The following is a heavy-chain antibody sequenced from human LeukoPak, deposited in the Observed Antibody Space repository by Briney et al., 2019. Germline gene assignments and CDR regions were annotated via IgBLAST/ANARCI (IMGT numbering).Heavy chain of an antibody. Sequence: SETLSLTCSVSGYSISSGFYWGWIRQPPGKGLEWIGSIFHSGSTYYNPSLKSRVTISVDTSKTQFSLNLRSVTAADTAVYYCARANYYDTSGYSRGAFDIWGQGTMVTVSS. V-gene: IGHV4-38-2*02. J-gene: IGHJ3*02. CDR2: IFHSGST. CDR1: GYSISSGFY. CDR3: ARANYYDTSGYSRGAFDI. D-gene: IGHD3-22*01.